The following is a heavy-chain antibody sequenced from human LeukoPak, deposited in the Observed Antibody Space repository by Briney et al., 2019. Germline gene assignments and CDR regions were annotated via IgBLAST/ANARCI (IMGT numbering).Heavy chain of an antibody. CDR1: GGSFSGYY. Sequence: NPSETLSLTSAVYGGSFSGYYWSWIRQPPRKGLEWIGEINHSGSTNYNPPLKSRVTISVDTSKNQFSLKLSSVTAADTAVYYCARLGSGYYYYYYMDVWGKGTTVTISS. V-gene: IGHV4-34*01. CDR3: ARLGSGYYYYYYMDV. D-gene: IGHD6-6*01. CDR2: INHSGST. J-gene: IGHJ6*03.